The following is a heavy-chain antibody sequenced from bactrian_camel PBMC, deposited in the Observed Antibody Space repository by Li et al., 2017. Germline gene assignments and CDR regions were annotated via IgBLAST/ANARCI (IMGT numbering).Heavy chain of an antibody. Sequence: DVQLVESGGGSVQPGGSLRLSCAGSEYDYSRFCMAWFRQAPGKEREGVGAIDSGGSTSYADSVKGRFTISEDNAKNTLSLQMNSLKPEDTAMYYCAVYPRGLEIRTVVARRVGYWGQGTQVTVS. J-gene: IGHJ6*01. V-gene: IGHV3S42*01. CDR3: AVYPRGLEIRTVVARRVGY. CDR1: EYDYSRFC. D-gene: IGHD6*01. CDR2: IDSGGST.